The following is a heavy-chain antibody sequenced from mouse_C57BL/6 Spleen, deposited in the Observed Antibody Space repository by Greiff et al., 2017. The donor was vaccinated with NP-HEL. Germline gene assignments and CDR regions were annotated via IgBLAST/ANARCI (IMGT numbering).Heavy chain of an antibody. CDR3: ARGAYGSSYGY. Sequence: EVQLQQSGPELVKPGASVKISCKASGYTFTDYYMNWVKQSHGKSLEWIGDINPNNGGTSYNQKFKGKATLTVDKSSSTAYMELRSLTSEDSVVYYCARGAYGSSYGYWGQGTTLTVSS. CDR2: INPNNGGT. CDR1: GYTFTDYY. D-gene: IGHD1-1*01. V-gene: IGHV1-26*01. J-gene: IGHJ2*01.